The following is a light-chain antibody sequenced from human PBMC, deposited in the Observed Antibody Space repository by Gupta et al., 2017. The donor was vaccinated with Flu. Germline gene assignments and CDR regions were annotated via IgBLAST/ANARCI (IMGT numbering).Light chain of an antibody. CDR1: QSVSSY. Sequence: PGERATLSCRASQSVSSYLAWDQQNPGQAPRLLIYDASNRATGIPARFSGSGSGTDFSLTIGSLEPEDFGIYYCQQRNNWLTVGGGTEVEIK. V-gene: IGKV3-11*01. CDR2: DAS. CDR3: QQRNNWLT. J-gene: IGKJ4*01.